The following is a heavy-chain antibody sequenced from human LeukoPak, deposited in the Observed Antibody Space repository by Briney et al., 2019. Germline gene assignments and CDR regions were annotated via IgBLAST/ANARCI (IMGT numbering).Heavy chain of an antibody. D-gene: IGHD3-10*01. CDR3: ATDLPYYGSGSNWGDY. V-gene: IGHV1-2*02. CDR2: INPNSGGT. J-gene: IGHJ4*02. Sequence: ASVKVSCKASGYTFTGYYMHWVRQAPGQGLEWMGWINPNSGGTNYAQKFQGRVTMTRDTSISTAYMELSRLRSEDTAVYYCATDLPYYGSGSNWGDYWGQGTLVTVSS. CDR1: GYTFTGYY.